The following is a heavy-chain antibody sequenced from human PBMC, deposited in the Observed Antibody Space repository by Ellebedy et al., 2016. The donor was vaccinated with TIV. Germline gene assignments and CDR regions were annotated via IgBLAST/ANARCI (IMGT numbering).Heavy chain of an antibody. Sequence: GESLKISCAASGFTFSSYWMSWVRQAPGKGLEWVANIKQDGSEKYYVDSVKGRFTISRDNAKNSLYLQMNSLRAEDTAVYYCARNVGVAAFDIWGQGTMVTVSS. D-gene: IGHD2-21*01. CDR3: ARNVGVAAFDI. CDR1: GFTFSSYW. CDR2: IKQDGSEK. V-gene: IGHV3-7*01. J-gene: IGHJ3*02.